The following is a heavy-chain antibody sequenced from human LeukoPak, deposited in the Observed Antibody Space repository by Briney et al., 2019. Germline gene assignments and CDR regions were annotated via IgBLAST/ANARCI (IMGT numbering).Heavy chain of an antibody. CDR2: IRSEPNSYAT. CDR3: TSLLGYCTNDVCYNY. D-gene: IGHD2-8*01. CDR1: GFTFSNYA. J-gene: IGHJ4*02. V-gene: IGHV3-73*01. Sequence: GGSLRLSCAASGFTFSNYAMSWVRQASGKGLEWVGRIRSEPNSYATAYAASVKGRFTISRDDSKNTAYLQMNSLKTEDTAVYYCTSLLGYCTNDVCYNYWGQGTLVTVSS.